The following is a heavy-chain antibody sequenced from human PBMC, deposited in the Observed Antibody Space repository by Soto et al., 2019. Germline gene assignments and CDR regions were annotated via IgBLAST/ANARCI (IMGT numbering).Heavy chain of an antibody. V-gene: IGHV3-11*06. CDR1: GFTFSDYY. CDR2: ISSSSSYT. D-gene: IGHD6-13*01. J-gene: IGHJ4*02. CDR3: ARDGGLRPAYSSSWYSL. Sequence: GALRLSCAASGFTFSDYYMSWIRQAPGRGLEWVSYISSSSSYTNYADSVKGRFTISRDNAKNSLYLQMNSLRAEDTAVYYCARDGGLRPAYSSSWYSLWGQGTLVTVSS.